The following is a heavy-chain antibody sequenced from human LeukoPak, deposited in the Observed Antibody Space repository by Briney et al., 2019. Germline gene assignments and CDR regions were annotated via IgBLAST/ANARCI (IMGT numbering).Heavy chain of an antibody. CDR3: AREYYYGSGSYYNGY. J-gene: IGHJ4*02. CDR1: GFTFSNAW. CDR2: IKQDGSEK. D-gene: IGHD3-10*01. V-gene: IGHV3-7*04. Sequence: PGGSLRLSCAASGFTFSNAWMSWVRQAPGKGLEWVATIKQDGSEKYYVDSVKGRFTISRDNAKNSLYLQMNSLRAEDTAVYYCAREYYYGSGSYYNGYWGQGTLVTVSS.